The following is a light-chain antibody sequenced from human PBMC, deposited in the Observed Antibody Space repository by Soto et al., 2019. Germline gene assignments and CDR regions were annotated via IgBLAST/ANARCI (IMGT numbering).Light chain of an antibody. CDR2: GAS. CDR1: QSVSIN. V-gene: IGKV3-15*01. J-gene: IGKJ3*01. Sequence: EIVMTQSPATLSVSPGERATLSCRASQSVSINLAWYQQKPGQAPRLLIYGASTRVTGIPARFSGSGSGTEFTLTISSLQSEDFAVYHCQQYNNWPSFTFGPGTKVDMK. CDR3: QQYNNWPSFT.